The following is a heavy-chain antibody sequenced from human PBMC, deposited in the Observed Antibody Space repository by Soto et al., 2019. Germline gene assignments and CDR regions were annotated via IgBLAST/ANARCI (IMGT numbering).Heavy chain of an antibody. CDR3: AKGRAMIVGDLDY. J-gene: IGHJ4*02. Sequence: EVQLLESGGGLVQPGGSLRLSCAASGFSFSNYAMTWVRQAPGKGLEWVSSISGSGASTYYADSVKGRFTISRDNSKNTLFLQMNSLTAEDTAVYYCAKGRAMIVGDLDYWGQGTLVTVSS. V-gene: IGHV3-23*01. CDR1: GFSFSNYA. CDR2: ISGSGAST. D-gene: IGHD3-22*01.